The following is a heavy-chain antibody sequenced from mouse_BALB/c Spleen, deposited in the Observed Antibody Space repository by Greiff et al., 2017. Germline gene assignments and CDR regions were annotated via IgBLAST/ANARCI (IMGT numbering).Heavy chain of an antibody. Sequence: EVKLMESGGGLVQPGGSMKLSCVASGFTFSNYWMNWVRQSPEKGLEWVAEIRLKSNNYATHYAESVKGRFTISRDDSKSSVYLQMNNLRAEDTGIYYCTCTYRNAMDYWGQGTSVTVSS. CDR3: TCTYRNAMDY. CDR2: IRLKSNNYAT. D-gene: IGHD2-14*01. J-gene: IGHJ4*01. CDR1: GFTFSNYW. V-gene: IGHV6-6*02.